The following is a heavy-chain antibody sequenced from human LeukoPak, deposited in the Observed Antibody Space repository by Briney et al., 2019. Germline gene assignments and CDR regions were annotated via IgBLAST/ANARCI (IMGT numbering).Heavy chain of an antibody. J-gene: IGHJ4*02. CDR2: IYHSGST. CDR1: GYSISSGYY. V-gene: IGHV4-38-2*02. D-gene: IGHD4-23*01. Sequence: SETLSLTCTVSGYSISSGYYWGWIRQPPGKGQEWIGSIYHSGSTYYNPSLKSRVTISVDTSKNQFSLKLSSVTAADTAVYYCARDNDYGGNSNYWGQGTLVTVSS. CDR3: ARDNDYGGNSNY.